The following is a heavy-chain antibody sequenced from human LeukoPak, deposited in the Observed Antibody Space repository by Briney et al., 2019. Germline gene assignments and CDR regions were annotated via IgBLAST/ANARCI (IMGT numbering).Heavy chain of an antibody. CDR3: AKQIITPEDQMDV. V-gene: IGHV3-53*01. CDR2: IYSGGST. Sequence: PGGSLRLSCAASGFTVSSNYMSWVRQAPGKGLEWVSVIYSGGSTYYADSVKGRFTISRDNSKNTLYLQMNSLRAEDTAVYYCAKQIITPEDQMDVWGQGTTVTVSS. D-gene: IGHD3-10*01. J-gene: IGHJ6*02. CDR1: GFTVSSNY.